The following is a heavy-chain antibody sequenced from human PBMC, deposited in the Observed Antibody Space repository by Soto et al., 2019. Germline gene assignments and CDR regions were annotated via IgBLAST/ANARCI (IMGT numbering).Heavy chain of an antibody. Sequence: QVQLQESGPGLVKPSQTLSLTCTVSGGSISSGDYYWDWIRQHPGKGLEWIGYVFYSGGTYSNPSLNSRVTISIDKSKNQFSLKLTSVAAADTAVYSCARHADPPRGYFDSGGQGTLVTVSS. D-gene: IGHD3-10*01. CDR3: ARHADPPRGYFDS. CDR2: VFYSGGT. J-gene: IGHJ4*02. V-gene: IGHV4-31*03. CDR1: GGSISSGDYY.